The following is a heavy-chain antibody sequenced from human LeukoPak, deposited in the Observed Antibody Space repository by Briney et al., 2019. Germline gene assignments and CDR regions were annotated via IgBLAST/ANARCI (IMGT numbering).Heavy chain of an antibody. J-gene: IGHJ3*02. CDR2: INTSGST. CDR3: ARDREYSSSPDAFDI. D-gene: IGHD6-6*01. Sequence: SETLSLTCTVSGGSISSYYWSWIRQPAGKGLEWIGRINTSGSTNYNPSLKSRVTMSVDTSKNQFSLKLSSVTAADTAVYYCARDREYSSSPDAFDIWGQGTMVTVSS. V-gene: IGHV4-4*07. CDR1: GGSISSYY.